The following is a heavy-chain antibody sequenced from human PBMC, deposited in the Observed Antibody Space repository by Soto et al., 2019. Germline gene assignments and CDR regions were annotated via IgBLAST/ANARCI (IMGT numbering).Heavy chain of an antibody. J-gene: IGHJ3*02. D-gene: IGHD3-22*01. Sequence: QVQLVQSGAEVKKPGSSVKVSCKASGGTFSSYAISWVRQAPGQGLEWMGGIIPIFGTANYAQKFQGRVTITADESTSTAYMELSSLGSEDTAVYYCASAYDSSGYYERAAFDIWGQGTMVTVSS. CDR2: IIPIFGTA. CDR3: ASAYDSSGYYERAAFDI. CDR1: GGTFSSYA. V-gene: IGHV1-69*01.